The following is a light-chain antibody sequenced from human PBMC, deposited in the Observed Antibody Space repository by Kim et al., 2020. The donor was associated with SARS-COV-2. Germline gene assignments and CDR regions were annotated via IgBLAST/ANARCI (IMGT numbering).Light chain of an antibody. V-gene: IGKV2-30*02. J-gene: IGKJ1*01. CDR1: QSLLHRDGNND. CDR3: LQGTFWPT. Sequence: QPATSSCRASQSLLHRDGNNDLTWFHQRPGQSPRRLIYKVSERDSGVPDRFSGSGSGTDFTLTITRVEAEDVGVYYCLQGTFWPTFGQGTKVDIK. CDR2: KVS.